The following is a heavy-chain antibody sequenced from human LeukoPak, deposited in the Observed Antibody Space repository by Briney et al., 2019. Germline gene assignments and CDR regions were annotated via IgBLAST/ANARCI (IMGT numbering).Heavy chain of an antibody. J-gene: IGHJ6*02. CDR2: ISGSGGST. CDR1: GFTFASYA. Sequence: PGGSLRLSCAASGFTFASYAMTWVRQAPGKGLEWFSAISGSGGSTYYADSVKGRFTISRDNYKNTLYLQMNSLRAEDTAVYYCARDSGIYDSSGYYGLSYYGMDVWGQGTTVTVPS. CDR3: ARDSGIYDSSGYYGLSYYGMDV. V-gene: IGHV3-23*01. D-gene: IGHD3-22*01.